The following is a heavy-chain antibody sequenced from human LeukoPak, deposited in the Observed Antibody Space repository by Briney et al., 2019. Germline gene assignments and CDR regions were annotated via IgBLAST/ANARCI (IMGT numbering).Heavy chain of an antibody. J-gene: IGHJ4*02. V-gene: IGHV4-59*07. CDR1: GGSITSYY. CDR2: VSDGGRT. D-gene: IGHD1-14*01. CDR3: ARASTTFDD. Sequence: SDTLSLTCSVSGGSITSYYWSWIRQPPVKGLEWIGHVSDGGRTNYSPSLRSRVSISVDTSKNQFSLKLNSVTAADTAVYFCARASTTFDDWGQGTLVTVSS.